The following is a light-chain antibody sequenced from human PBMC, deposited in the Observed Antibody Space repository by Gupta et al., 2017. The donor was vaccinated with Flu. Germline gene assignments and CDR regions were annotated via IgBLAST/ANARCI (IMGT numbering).Light chain of an antibody. V-gene: IGLV3-21*02. CDR3: QVWDSSSDHVV. Sequence: SDVLTQSPSVSVALGQTATITCGGNNIGSKSVHWYQQKTGQAPVVVVCDDSDRPSGIPERFSGSNSENTATLTISRVEAGDEADYYCQVWDSSSDHVVFGGGTKLTVL. CDR1: NIGSKS. CDR2: DDS. J-gene: IGLJ2*01.